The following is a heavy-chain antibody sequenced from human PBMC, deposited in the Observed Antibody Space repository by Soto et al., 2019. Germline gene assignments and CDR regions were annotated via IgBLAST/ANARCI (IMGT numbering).Heavy chain of an antibody. CDR3: AKESLYYDFWSGYFL. Sequence: GGSLRLSCAASGFTFSSYAMSWVRQAPGKGLEWVSAISGSGGSTYYTDSVKGRFTISRDNSKNTLYLQMNSLRAEDTAVYYCAKESLYYDFWSGYFLWGQGTLVTVSS. CDR1: GFTFSSYA. V-gene: IGHV3-23*01. CDR2: ISGSGGST. J-gene: IGHJ4*02. D-gene: IGHD3-3*01.